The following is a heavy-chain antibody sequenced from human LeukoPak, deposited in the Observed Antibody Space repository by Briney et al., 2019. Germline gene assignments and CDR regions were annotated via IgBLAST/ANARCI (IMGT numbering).Heavy chain of an antibody. V-gene: IGHV4-34*01. D-gene: IGHD3-10*01. Sequence: SETLSLTCAVDGGSFSGYYWSWIRQPPGKGLEWIGEINHSGSTNYNPSLKSRVTISVDTSKNQFSLKLSSVTAADTAVYYCARLDYYGSGSYNPVDYWGQGTLVTVSS. CDR3: ARLDYYGSGSYNPVDY. CDR2: INHSGST. CDR1: GGSFSGYY. J-gene: IGHJ4*02.